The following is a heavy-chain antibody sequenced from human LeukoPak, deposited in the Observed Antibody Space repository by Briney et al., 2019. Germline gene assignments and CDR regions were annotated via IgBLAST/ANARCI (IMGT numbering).Heavy chain of an antibody. V-gene: IGHV3-7*01. J-gene: IGHJ4*02. CDR1: GSTFSNYW. Sequence: GGSLRLSCAASGSTFSNYWMSWVRQAPGKGLEWVANIKQDGSEKYYVNSVKGRFTISRDNAKNSLYLQMNSLRAEDTAIYYCAREDDWNYEDYWGQGTLVTVSS. CDR2: IKQDGSEK. CDR3: AREDDWNYEDY. D-gene: IGHD1-7*01.